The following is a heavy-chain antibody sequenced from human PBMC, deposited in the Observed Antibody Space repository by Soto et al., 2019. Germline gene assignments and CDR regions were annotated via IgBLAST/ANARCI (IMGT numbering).Heavy chain of an antibody. CDR1: GGSISMYY. D-gene: IGHD2-21*02. V-gene: IGHV4-59*01. CDR2: LYNTGST. Sequence: QVRLQESGPGLVKPSETLSLTCTVSGGSISMYYWSWIRQPPGKGLEWIGYLYNTGSTIYNPSLMSRVTISVDTSKNQFSLKLNSLTAADTAVYYCARDLWGYCGTDCYPLDVWGQGTTVTVSS. CDR3: ARDLWGYCGTDCYPLDV. J-gene: IGHJ6*02.